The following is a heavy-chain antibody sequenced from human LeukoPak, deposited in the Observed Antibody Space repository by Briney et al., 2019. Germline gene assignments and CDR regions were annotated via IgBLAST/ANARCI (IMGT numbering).Heavy chain of an antibody. Sequence: PSETLSLTCAVYGGSFSGYYWSWIRQPPGKGLEWIGEINHSGSTNYNPSLKSRVTISVDTSKNQFSLKLSSVTAADTAVYYCARVARARWLQFMEFGFDYWGQGTLVTVSS. D-gene: IGHD5-24*01. CDR2: INHSGST. CDR1: GGSFSGYY. J-gene: IGHJ4*02. CDR3: ARVARARWLQFMEFGFDY. V-gene: IGHV4-34*01.